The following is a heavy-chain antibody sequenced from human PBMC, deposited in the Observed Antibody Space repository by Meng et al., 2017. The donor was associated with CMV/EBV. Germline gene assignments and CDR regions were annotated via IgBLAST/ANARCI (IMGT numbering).Heavy chain of an antibody. Sequence: QVHLAESGGGVVQPGRSLRLSCAVSGFMFRDYGMHWVRQAPGKAPEWVAFILKDGSDKFYRDSVKGRFTISRDPGKNTLYLQMDSLRLEDTAIYYCVRDGDSSNWPPDYWGQGTLVTVSS. V-gene: IGHV3-30*03. J-gene: IGHJ4*02. CDR3: VRDGDSSNWPPDY. D-gene: IGHD6-13*01. CDR1: GFMFRDYG. CDR2: ILKDGSDK.